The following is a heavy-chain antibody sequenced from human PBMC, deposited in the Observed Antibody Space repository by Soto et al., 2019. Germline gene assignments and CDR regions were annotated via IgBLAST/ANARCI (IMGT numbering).Heavy chain of an antibody. J-gene: IGHJ5*02. D-gene: IGHD1-26*01. V-gene: IGHV4-34*01. CDR3: ARIVVGATVDL. Sequence: YWIWVRQPPGKGLEWIREVNHSGEATYNTSLHSRVTISLDTSNNHCSLKITSMTAAYTAVYFCARIVVGATVDLWGQGSLVT. CDR2: VNHSGEA. CDR1: Y.